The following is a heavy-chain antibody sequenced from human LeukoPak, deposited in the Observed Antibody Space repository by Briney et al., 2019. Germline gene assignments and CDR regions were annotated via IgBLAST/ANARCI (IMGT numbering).Heavy chain of an antibody. CDR3: ARVDRGGYYYDSSGYPMGAFDI. D-gene: IGHD3-22*01. J-gene: IGHJ3*02. V-gene: IGHV4-4*07. CDR2: IYTSGST. CDR1: GGSISSYY. Sequence: SETLSLTCTVSGGSISSYYWSWIRQPAGKGLEWIGRIYTSGSTNYNPSLKSRVTMSVDTSKNQFSLKLSSVTAADTAVYYCARVDRGGYYYDSSGYPMGAFDIWGQGTMVTVSS.